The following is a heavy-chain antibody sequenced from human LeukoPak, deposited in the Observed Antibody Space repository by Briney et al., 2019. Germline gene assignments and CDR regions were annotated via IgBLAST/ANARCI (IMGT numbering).Heavy chain of an antibody. CDR2: IYYSGST. CDR1: GMSGGTINSYY. CDR3: ARGLGYCTNGVCYRVYNWFDP. D-gene: IGHD2-8*01. J-gene: IGHJ5*02. V-gene: IGHV4-59*01. Sequence: SETLSLTCSVSGMSGGTINSYYWSWIRQPPGKGLEWIGYIYYSGSTNYNPSLKSRVTISVDTSKNQFSLKLSSVTAADTAVYYCARGLGYCTNGVCYRVYNWFDPWGQGTLVTVSS.